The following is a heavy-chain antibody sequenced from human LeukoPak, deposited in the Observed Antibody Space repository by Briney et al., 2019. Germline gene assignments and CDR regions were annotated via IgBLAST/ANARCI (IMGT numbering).Heavy chain of an antibody. Sequence: GGSLRLSCAASGFTFSDFTMHWVRQAPGKGLEWVSVIYSGGSTYYADSVKGRFTISRDNSKNTVYLQMNSLRAEDTAVYYCARAGYSSSWNRFDPWGQGTLVTVSS. D-gene: IGHD6-13*01. V-gene: IGHV3-53*01. CDR2: IYSGGST. CDR3: ARAGYSSSWNRFDP. CDR1: GFTFSDFT. J-gene: IGHJ5*02.